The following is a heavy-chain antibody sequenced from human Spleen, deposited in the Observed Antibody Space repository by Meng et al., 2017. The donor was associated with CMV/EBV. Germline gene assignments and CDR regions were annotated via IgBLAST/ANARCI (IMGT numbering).Heavy chain of an antibody. CDR3: ARTYYYDSSGYYYYFDY. CDR1: GFSLSTSGVR. Sequence: SGPTLVKPTPTLTLTCTFSGFSLSTSGVRVSWIRQPPGKALEWLARIDWDDDKFYSTSLKTRLTISKDTSKNQVVLTMTNMDPVDTATYYCARTYYYDSSGYYYYFDYWGQGTLVTVSS. J-gene: IGHJ4*02. D-gene: IGHD3-22*01. V-gene: IGHV2-70D*14. CDR2: IDWDDDK.